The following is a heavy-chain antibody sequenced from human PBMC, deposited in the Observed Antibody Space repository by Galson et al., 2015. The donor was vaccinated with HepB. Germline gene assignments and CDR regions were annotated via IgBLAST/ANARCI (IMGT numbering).Heavy chain of an antibody. CDR2: IYYSGST. J-gene: IGHJ4*02. Sequence: LSLTCTVSGGSISSSSYYWGWIRQPPGKGLEWIGSIYYSGSTYYNPSLKSRVTISVDTSKNQFSLKLSSVTAADTAVYYCARSRYGDYVLNFDYWGQGTLVTVSS. CDR3: ARSRYGDYVLNFDY. CDR1: GGSISSSSYY. V-gene: IGHV4-39*01. D-gene: IGHD4-17*01.